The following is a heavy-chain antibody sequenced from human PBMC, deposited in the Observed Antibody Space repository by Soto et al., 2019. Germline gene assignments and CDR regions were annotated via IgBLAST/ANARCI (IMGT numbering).Heavy chain of an antibody. Sequence: SETLSLTCAVYGGSFNGYYWSWIRQPPGKGLEWIGEINHSGSTNYNPSLKGRVTISVDTSKNQFSLKLSSVTAADTAVYYCARPPTRSGYYYGMDVWGQGTTVTVSS. CDR2: INHSGST. V-gene: IGHV4-34*01. J-gene: IGHJ6*02. D-gene: IGHD1-26*01. CDR1: GGSFNGYY. CDR3: ARPPTRSGYYYGMDV.